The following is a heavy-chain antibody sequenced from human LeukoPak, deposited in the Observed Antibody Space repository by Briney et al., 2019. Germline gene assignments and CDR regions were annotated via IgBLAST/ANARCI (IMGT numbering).Heavy chain of an antibody. D-gene: IGHD2-2*01. J-gene: IGHJ4*02. CDR2: ISSSSSYI. V-gene: IGHV3-21*01. CDR1: GFTFSSYS. Sequence: GGSLRLSCAASGFTFSSYSVNWLRQAPGKGLEWVSSISSSSSYIYYADSVKGRFTISRDNAKNSLYLQMNSLRAEDTAVYYCAREDSQGLDIVVVPAAGSFDYWGQGTLVTVSS. CDR3: AREDSQGLDIVVVPAAGSFDY.